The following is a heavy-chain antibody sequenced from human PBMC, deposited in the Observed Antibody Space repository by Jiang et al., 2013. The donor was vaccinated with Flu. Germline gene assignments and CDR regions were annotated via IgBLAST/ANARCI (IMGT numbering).Heavy chain of an antibody. D-gene: IGHD5-12*01. CDR1: FTSYW. Sequence: FTSYWIGWVRQMPGKGLEWMGIIYPGDSDTRYSPSFQGQVTISADKSISTAYLQWSSLKASDTAMYYCARSDIYSQEFDYWGQGTLVTVSS. J-gene: IGHJ4*02. V-gene: IGHV5-51*01. CDR2: IYPGDSDT. CDR3: ARSDIYSQEFDY.